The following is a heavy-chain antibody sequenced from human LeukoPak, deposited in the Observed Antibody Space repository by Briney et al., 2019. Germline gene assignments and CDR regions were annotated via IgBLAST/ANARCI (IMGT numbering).Heavy chain of an antibody. D-gene: IGHD1-1*01. V-gene: IGHV3-30*02. CDR1: GFTFSSYG. CDR2: IRYDGSNK. CDR3: AKKLERHPFYYYYGMDV. J-gene: IGHJ6*02. Sequence: PGGSLRLSCAASGFTFSSYGMHWVRQAPGKGLEWVAFIRYDGSNKYYADSVKGRFTISRDNSKNTLYLQMNSLRAEDTAVYYCAKKLERHPFYYYYGMDVWGQGTTVTVSS.